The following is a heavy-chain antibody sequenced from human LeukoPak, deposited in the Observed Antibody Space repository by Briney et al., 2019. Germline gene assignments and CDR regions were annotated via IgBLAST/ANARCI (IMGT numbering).Heavy chain of an antibody. CDR2: IRISAYNGNT. D-gene: IGHD3-16*02. V-gene: IGHV1-18*01. Sequence: ASVKVSCKASGYSFTSYGISWMRQAPGQGLKWMGWIRISAYNGNTNYAQNLQGRVTMTTDTSTSTAYMELRSLRSDDTAVYYCAREATFLAGSWGSYRHGGAFDIWGQGTMVTVSS. J-gene: IGHJ3*02. CDR3: AREATFLAGSWGSYRHGGAFDI. CDR1: GYSFTSYG.